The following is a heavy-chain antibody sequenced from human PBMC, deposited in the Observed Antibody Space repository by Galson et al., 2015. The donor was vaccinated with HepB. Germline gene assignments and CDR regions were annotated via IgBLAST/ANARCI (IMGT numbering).Heavy chain of an antibody. CDR2: IIPIFGTA. Sequence: SVKVSCKASGGTFSSYAISWVRQAPGQGLEWMGGIIPIFGTANYAQKFQGRVTITADESTSTAYMELSSLRSEDTAVYYCAHRGGVPAALNDAFDIWGQGTMVTVSS. D-gene: IGHD2-2*01. V-gene: IGHV1-69*13. CDR1: GGTFSSYA. J-gene: IGHJ3*02. CDR3: AHRGGVPAALNDAFDI.